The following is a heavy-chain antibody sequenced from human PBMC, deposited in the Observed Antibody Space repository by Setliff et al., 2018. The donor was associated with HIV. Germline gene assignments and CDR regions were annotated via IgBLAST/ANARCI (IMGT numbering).Heavy chain of an antibody. V-gene: IGHV4-34*01. CDR1: GGSFSGYY. CDR3: ARGLGRGSGTYYNPPGY. J-gene: IGHJ4*02. CDR2: INHSGNT. D-gene: IGHD3-10*01. Sequence: SETLSLTCAFNGGSFSGYYWMWIRQPPGEGLEWIGEINHSGNTNYNPSLKSRVTMSGDTSKNQFSLNLTSVTAADTAVYFCARGLGRGSGTYYNPPGYWGPGTLVTVSS.